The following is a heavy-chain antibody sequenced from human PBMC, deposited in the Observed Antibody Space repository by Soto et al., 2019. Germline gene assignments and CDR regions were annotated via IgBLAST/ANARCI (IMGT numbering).Heavy chain of an antibody. CDR1: ALTFGTYG. CDR2: IDAGSGKI. D-gene: IGHD1-26*01. J-gene: IGHJ6*02. CDR3: TKWDEDADV. V-gene: IGHV3-23*03. Sequence: EVLLLESGGGLVKPGGSLRLSCAASALTFGTYGTTWVRQAPERGLEWVSGIDAGSGKIFYADSVKSHFIISKANSKNTLYLQLNRLRDEDTAIYYSTKWDEDADVWSQGTTVTIS.